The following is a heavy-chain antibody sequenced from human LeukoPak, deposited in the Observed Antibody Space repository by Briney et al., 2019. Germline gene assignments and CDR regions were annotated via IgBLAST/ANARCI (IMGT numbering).Heavy chain of an antibody. D-gene: IGHD4-23*01. CDR3: ARESLTTVVTSDY. CDR2: IIPIFGTA. J-gene: IGHJ4*02. V-gene: IGHV1-69*13. Sequence: SVKVSCKASGGTFSSYAISWVRQAPGQGFEWMGGIIPIFGTANYAQKFQGRVTITADESTSTAYMELSSLRSEDTAVYYCARESLTTVVTSDYWGQGTLVTVSS. CDR1: GGTFSSYA.